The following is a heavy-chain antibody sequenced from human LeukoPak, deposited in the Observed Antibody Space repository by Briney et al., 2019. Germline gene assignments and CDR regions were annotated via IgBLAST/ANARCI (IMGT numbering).Heavy chain of an antibody. J-gene: IGHJ6*03. CDR1: GYSFTSYW. CDR3: ARAGPLYYDFWSGYYTGDYYYYMDV. D-gene: IGHD3-3*01. Sequence: GESLKISCKGSGYSFTSYWIAWVRQMPGKGLEWMGIIYPGDSDTRYSPSFQGQVTISADKSISTAYLQWSSLKASDTAMYYCARAGPLYYDFWSGYYTGDYYYYMDVWGKGTTVTVSS. V-gene: IGHV5-51*01. CDR2: IYPGDSDT.